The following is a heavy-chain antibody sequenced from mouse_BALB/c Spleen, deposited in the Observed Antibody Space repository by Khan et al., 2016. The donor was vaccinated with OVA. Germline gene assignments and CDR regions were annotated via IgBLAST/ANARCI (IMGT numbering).Heavy chain of an antibody. J-gene: IGHJ2*01. Sequence: VQLQQSGAELAKPGASVKMSCKASGYTFVNYWILWVRQRPGQGLEWIGYINPSIAYTENNQNFKDKATLTDDKSSSTASMQLNSLTSEDSAVYCCARRCLRWDFDYWGQGTTLTVSS. CDR1: GYTFVNYW. CDR2: INPSIAYT. V-gene: IGHV1-7*01. D-gene: IGHD1-1*01. CDR3: ARRCLRWDFDY.